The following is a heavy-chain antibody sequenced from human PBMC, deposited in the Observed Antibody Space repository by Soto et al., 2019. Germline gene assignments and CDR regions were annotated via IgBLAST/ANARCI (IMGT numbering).Heavy chain of an antibody. CDR3: ARAQWELDY. CDR2: ISTTGSFT. CDR1: GFTFSDYY. Sequence: QVQLVESGGGLVKPGGSLRLSCAASGFTFSDYYMSWIRQAPGKGLEWVSFISTTGSFTNYADSLKGRFTISRDNAKNSLYLQISSLRGDDTAVYYCARAQWELDYWGQGTLVTVSP. D-gene: IGHD1-26*01. J-gene: IGHJ4*02. V-gene: IGHV3-11*06.